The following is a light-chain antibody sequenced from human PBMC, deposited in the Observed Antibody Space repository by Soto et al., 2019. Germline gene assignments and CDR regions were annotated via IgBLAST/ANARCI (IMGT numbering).Light chain of an antibody. Sequence: SALTQPASVSGSPGQSIPISCTGTSSDIGAYNFVSWYQQHPGKAPKLMLYDVNIRPSGVSNRFSGSKSGNTASLTISGLQAEDEADYYCTSWTTSTTMIFGGGTKLTVL. J-gene: IGLJ2*01. CDR2: DVN. CDR3: TSWTTSTTMI. V-gene: IGLV2-14*03. CDR1: SSDIGAYNF.